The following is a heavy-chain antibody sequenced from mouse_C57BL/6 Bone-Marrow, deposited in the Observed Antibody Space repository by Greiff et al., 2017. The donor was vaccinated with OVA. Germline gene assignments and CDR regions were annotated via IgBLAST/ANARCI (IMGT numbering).Heavy chain of an antibody. V-gene: IGHV1-42*01. CDR3: ARICYYFDY. J-gene: IGHJ2*01. CDR2: INPSTGGT. CDR1: GYSFTGYY. Sequence: EVQLQQSGPELVKPGASVKISCKASGYSFTGYYMNWVKQSPEKSLEWIGEINPSTGGTTYKQKFKAKATLTVDKSSSTAYMQLKSLTSEDSAVYYCARICYYFDYWGQGTTLTVSS.